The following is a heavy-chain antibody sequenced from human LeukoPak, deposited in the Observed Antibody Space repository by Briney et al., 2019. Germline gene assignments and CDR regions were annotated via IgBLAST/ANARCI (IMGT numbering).Heavy chain of an antibody. CDR1: VGTFSSYA. CDR3: ARDRVCSSTSCYSTPFDY. V-gene: IGHV1-69*06. Sequence: SVKVSCKASVGTFSSYAISWVRQAPGQGLEWMGGIITIFGTANYAQKFQGRVTITADKSTSTAYMELSSLRSEDTAVYYCARDRVCSSTSCYSTPFDYWGQGTLVTVSS. D-gene: IGHD2-2*01. J-gene: IGHJ4*02. CDR2: IITIFGTA.